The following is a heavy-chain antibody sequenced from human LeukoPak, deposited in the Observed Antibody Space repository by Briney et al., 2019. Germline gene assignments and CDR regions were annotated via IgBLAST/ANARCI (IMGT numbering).Heavy chain of an antibody. Sequence: ASVKVSCKASGGTFSSYAITWVRQAPGQGLEWIGGIIPIFGTANYAQKFQGRVTITADESTSTAYMELSSLRSEDTAVYYCARSGCGGDCYYFWFDPWGQGTLVTVSS. CDR2: IIPIFGTA. D-gene: IGHD2-21*01. J-gene: IGHJ5*02. CDR1: GGTFSSYA. CDR3: ARSGCGGDCYYFWFDP. V-gene: IGHV1-69*13.